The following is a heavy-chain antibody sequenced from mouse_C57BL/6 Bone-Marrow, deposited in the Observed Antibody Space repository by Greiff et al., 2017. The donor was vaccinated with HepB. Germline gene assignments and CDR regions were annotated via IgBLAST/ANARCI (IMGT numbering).Heavy chain of an antibody. CDR2: IDPNSGGT. CDR1: GYTFTSYW. D-gene: IGHD1-1*01. V-gene: IGHV1-72*01. J-gene: IGHJ1*03. Sequence: VKLQQPGAELVKPGASVKLSCKASGYTFTSYWMHWVKQRPGRGLEWIGRIDPNSGGTKYNEKFKGKATLTVDKPSSTAYMQLSSLTSEDSAVYYCARDYYGSSYWYFDVWGTGTTVTVSS. CDR3: ARDYYGSSYWYFDV.